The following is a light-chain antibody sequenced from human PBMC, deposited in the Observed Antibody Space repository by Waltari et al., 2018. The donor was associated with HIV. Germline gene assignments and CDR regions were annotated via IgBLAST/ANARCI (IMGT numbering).Light chain of an antibody. CDR2: ATS. J-gene: IGKJ4*01. CDR1: RAIGRS. CDR3: QQYDDLPRT. V-gene: IGKV1-16*01. Sequence: IQMAQSPASLSASIGDRVTITCRSSRAIGRSLAWFQQKPGQSPMALIYATSILHTGIPARFNGSRSGTEFALTIANLEAADFGTYYCQQYDDLPRTVGGGT.